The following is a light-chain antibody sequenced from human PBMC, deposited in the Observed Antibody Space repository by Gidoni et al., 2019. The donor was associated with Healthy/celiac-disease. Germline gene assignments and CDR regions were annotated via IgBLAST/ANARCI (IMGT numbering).Light chain of an antibody. CDR1: QSISSW. CDR3: QQYNSYSKT. Sequence: DIQMTQSPSTLSASVGDRVTITCRASQSISSWLAWYQQKPGKAPKLLLYKASSLESGVPSRFSGSGSGTEFTLTISSRQPDDFATYYCQQYNSYSKTFGQGTKLEIK. V-gene: IGKV1-5*03. J-gene: IGKJ2*01. CDR2: KAS.